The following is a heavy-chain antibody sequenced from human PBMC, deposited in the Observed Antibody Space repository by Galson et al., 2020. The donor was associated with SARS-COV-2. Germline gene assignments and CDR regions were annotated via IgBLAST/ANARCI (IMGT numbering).Heavy chain of an antibody. J-gene: IGHJ4*02. CDR2: INRDGTER. Sequence: GESLKLSCAASGFTFSSYWLNWVRQAQGKGLEWVANINRDGTERYYVDSVKGRFTISRDNAKNSLYLQMNSLRAEDSAVYYCARASGFDYWGQGSLVTVSS. CDR1: GFTFSSYW. V-gene: IGHV3-7*05. CDR3: ARASGFDY.